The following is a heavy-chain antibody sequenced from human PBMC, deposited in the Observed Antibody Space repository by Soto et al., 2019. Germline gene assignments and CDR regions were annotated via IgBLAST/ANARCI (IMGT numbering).Heavy chain of an antibody. CDR1: GGSISSSSYY. CDR3: ASATYYDFWSGHSGGYYFDY. Sequence: PSETLSLTCTVSGGSISSSSYYWGWIRQPPGKGLEWIGSIYYSGSTNYNPSLKSRVTISVDTSKNQFSLKLSSVTAADTAVYYCASATYYDFWSGHSGGYYFDYWGQGTLVTVSS. J-gene: IGHJ4*02. CDR2: IYYSGST. V-gene: IGHV4-39*07. D-gene: IGHD3-3*01.